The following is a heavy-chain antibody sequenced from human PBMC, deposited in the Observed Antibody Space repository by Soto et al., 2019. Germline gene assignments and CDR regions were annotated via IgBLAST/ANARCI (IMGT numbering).Heavy chain of an antibody. CDR3: AMLGGWSGGSSGMDV. Sequence: EVQLVESGGGLVQPGGSLRLSCAASGLIFSDYHMDWVRQAPGKGLEWVGRIRRKANSYPKEYAASVKGRFTISRDDSKNSLYLQMNSLKSEDTAVYYCAMLGGWSGGSSGMDVWGQGTTVTVSS. CDR1: GLIFSDYH. CDR2: IRRKANSYPK. J-gene: IGHJ6*02. D-gene: IGHD6-19*01. V-gene: IGHV3-72*01.